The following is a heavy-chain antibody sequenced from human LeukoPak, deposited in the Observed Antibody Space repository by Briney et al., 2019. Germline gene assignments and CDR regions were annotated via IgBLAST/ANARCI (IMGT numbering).Heavy chain of an antibody. V-gene: IGHV1-2*02. Sequence: ASVKVSCKASGYSFAAYYLHWVRQAPGQGLEWMGWINPQSGGTSSAQKFQGRVTMARDTSITTGYMELNGLTPDDTAVHYCARDNNSATDYWGQGTLVTVSS. CDR1: GYSFAAYY. D-gene: IGHD1/OR15-1a*01. CDR2: INPQSGGT. CDR3: ARDNNSATDY. J-gene: IGHJ4*02.